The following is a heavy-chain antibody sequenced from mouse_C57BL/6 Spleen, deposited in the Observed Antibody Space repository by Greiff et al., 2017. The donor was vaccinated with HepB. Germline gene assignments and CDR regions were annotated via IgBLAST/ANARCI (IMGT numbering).Heavy chain of an antibody. V-gene: IGHV1-55*01. J-gene: IGHJ3*01. CDR2: IYPGSGST. CDR1: GYTFTSYW. Sequence: QVQLQQPGAELVKPGASVKMSCKASGYTFTSYWITWVKQRPGQGLEWIGDIYPGSGSTNYNEKFKSKATLTVDTSSSTAYMQLSSLTSEDSAVYYCARGGGYERTWFAYWGQGTLVTVSA. D-gene: IGHD2-2*01. CDR3: ARGGGYERTWFAY.